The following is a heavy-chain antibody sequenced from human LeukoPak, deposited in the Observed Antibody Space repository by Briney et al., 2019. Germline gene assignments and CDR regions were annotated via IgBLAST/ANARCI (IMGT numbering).Heavy chain of an antibody. CDR2: ISGNDAST. V-gene: IGHV3-23*01. D-gene: IGHD3-10*01. Sequence: PGGSLRLSCAASGFTCSSYAMTWVRQAPGKGLEWVSVISGNDASTYYADSVKGRLTISRDNSNNTLYLQMNSLRAEDTAVYYCAKGLYFGGLLGPCDFWGQGTLVTVSS. CDR1: GFTCSSYA. J-gene: IGHJ4*02. CDR3: AKGLYFGGLLGPCDF.